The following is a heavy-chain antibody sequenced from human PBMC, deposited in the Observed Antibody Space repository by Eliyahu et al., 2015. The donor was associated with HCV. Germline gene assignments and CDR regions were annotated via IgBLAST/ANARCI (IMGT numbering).Heavy chain of an antibody. CDR1: GFPFSKHA. J-gene: IGHJ4*02. Sequence: EVQLLESGRNLVQPGGSLRLSCAASGFPFSKHAMNWVRQAPGKGLGWXAAISGSGSSAYYADSVKGRFIISRDNSKSTLYLQINSLRVDDTAVYFCAKDPQFENDFWSGSFDYWGQGSLVTVSS. D-gene: IGHD3-3*01. V-gene: IGHV3-23*01. CDR2: ISGSGSSA. CDR3: AKDPQFENDFWSGSFDY.